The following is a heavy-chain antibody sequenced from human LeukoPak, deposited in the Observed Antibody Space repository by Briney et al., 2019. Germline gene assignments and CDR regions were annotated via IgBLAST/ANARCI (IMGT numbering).Heavy chain of an antibody. D-gene: IGHD3-3*01. CDR2: INPNSGGT. CDR3: ARFWVFGADTSPPYHQGMDL. J-gene: IGHJ6*02. CDR1: GYTFTGYY. V-gene: IGHV1-2*02. Sequence: ASVKVSCKASGYTFTGYYMHWVRQAPGQGLEWMGWINPNSGGTNYAQKFQGRVTMTKDTSTTTAYMELRSLTSDDTAVYYCARFWVFGADTSPPYHQGMDLWGRGTTVTVSS.